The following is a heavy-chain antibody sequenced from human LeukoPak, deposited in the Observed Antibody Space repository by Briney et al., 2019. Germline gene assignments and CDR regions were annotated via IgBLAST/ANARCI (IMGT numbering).Heavy chain of an antibody. J-gene: IGHJ6*02. CDR1: GFTFSSYA. V-gene: IGHV3-30-3*01. Sequence: GRSLRLSCAASGFTFSSYAMHWVRQAPGKGLEWVAVISYDGSNKYYADSVKGRFTISRDNSKNTLYLQMNSLRAEDTAVYYCGRGPRLDYGMDVWGQGTTVTVSS. CDR3: GRGPRLDYGMDV. CDR2: ISYDGSNK.